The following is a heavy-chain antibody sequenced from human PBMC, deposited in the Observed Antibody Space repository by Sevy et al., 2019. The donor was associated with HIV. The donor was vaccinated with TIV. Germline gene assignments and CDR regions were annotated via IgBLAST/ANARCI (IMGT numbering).Heavy chain of an antibody. D-gene: IGHD2-15*01. CDR3: ARDRGYCSGGSCYIQQ. Sequence: ASVKVSCRASGYTFTSNGIAWVRQAPGQGLEWMGWINTNNGNANYAQKYQDRVTMTTDTSTSIGYMELRSLRSDDTAMYYCARDRGYCSGGSCYIQQWGQGTLVTVSS. J-gene: IGHJ1*01. CDR1: GYTFTSNG. V-gene: IGHV1-18*01. CDR2: INTNNGNA.